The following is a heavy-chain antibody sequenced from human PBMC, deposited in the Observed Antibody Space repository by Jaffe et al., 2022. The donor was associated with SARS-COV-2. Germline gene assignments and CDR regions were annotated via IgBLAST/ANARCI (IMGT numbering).Heavy chain of an antibody. CDR2: ISGSGGST. CDR3: AKSIPNSWQWLVPADY. CDR1: GFTFSSYA. V-gene: IGHV3-23*01. J-gene: IGHJ4*02. Sequence: EVQLLESGGGLVQPGGSLRLSCAASGFTFSSYAMSWVRQAPGKGLEWVSAISGSGGSTYYADSVKGRFTISRDNSKNTLYLQMNSLRAEDTAVYYCAKSIPNSWQWLVPADYWGQGTLVTVSS. D-gene: IGHD6-19*01.